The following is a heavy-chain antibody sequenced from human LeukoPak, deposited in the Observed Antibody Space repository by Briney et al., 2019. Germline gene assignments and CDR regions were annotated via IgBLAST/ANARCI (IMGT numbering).Heavy chain of an antibody. CDR3: AREVPPWITFGGSDY. J-gene: IGHJ4*02. CDR2: IYYSGST. D-gene: IGHD3-16*01. Sequence: SETLSLTCTVSGGSISSSGYYWSWIRQPPGKGLEWIASIYYSGSTYYNPSLKSRVTISVDTSKNQLSLKLSSLTAADTAVYYCAREVPPWITFGGSDYWGQGTLVTVSS. V-gene: IGHV4-39*02. CDR1: GGSISSSGYY.